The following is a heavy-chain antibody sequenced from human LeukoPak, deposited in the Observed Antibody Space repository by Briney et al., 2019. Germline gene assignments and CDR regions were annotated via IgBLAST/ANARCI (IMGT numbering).Heavy chain of an antibody. CDR2: IYSGGST. Sequence: SGGSLRLSCAASGLTVSSNYMSWVRQAPGKGLEWVSIIYSGGSTYYADSVKGRFTISRDNSKNTLYLQMNSLRAEDTAVYYCARDHYGSGDRYFDYWGQGTLVTVSS. V-gene: IGHV3-53*01. J-gene: IGHJ4*02. CDR1: GLTVSSNY. CDR3: ARDHYGSGDRYFDY. D-gene: IGHD3-10*01.